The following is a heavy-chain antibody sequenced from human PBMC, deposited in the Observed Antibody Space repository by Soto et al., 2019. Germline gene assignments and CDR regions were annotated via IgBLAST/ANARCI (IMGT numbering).Heavy chain of an antibody. CDR3: AREPSI. Sequence: QVQLQESGPGLVKPSQTLSLTCTFSGGSISSGGYYWSGIRQHPRKVLEWIGKSYYSGGTYYNPSLKSRVTISVDTSKNQSSLRLSFVTAADTAVYYCAREPSIWGQGTLVTVSS. V-gene: IGHV4-31*03. J-gene: IGHJ4*02. CDR2: SYYSGGT. CDR1: GGSISSGGYY.